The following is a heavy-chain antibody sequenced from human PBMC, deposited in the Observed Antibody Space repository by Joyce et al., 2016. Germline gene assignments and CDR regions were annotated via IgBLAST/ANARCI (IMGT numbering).Heavy chain of an antibody. V-gene: IGHV3-74*01. CDR3: GSVFEY. J-gene: IGHJ4*02. Sequence: EVQLVESGGGLLQPGGSLRLSCAASGFTFTNYWMHWVRQAPGKGVGGVARVDSDGSGTSYADSVKGRFTISRDNTKNMVYLQMNSLRIEDTAVYYCGSVFEYWGRGALVTVSS. CDR1: GFTFTNYW. CDR2: VDSDGSGT.